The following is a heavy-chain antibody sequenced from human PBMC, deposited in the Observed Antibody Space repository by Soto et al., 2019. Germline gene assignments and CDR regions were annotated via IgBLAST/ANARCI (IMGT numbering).Heavy chain of an antibody. Sequence: EVQLVESGGGLVKPGESLRLSCAASGFTFSNAWMSWVRQAPGKGLEWVGRIKSKANSYATAYAASVKGRFTISRDDSKNTAYLQMNSLKTEDTAVYYCTSSRGGSRGNAFDIWGQGTMVTVSS. J-gene: IGHJ3*02. D-gene: IGHD1-26*01. CDR1: GFTFSNAW. V-gene: IGHV3-73*01. CDR2: IKSKANSYAT. CDR3: TSSRGGSRGNAFDI.